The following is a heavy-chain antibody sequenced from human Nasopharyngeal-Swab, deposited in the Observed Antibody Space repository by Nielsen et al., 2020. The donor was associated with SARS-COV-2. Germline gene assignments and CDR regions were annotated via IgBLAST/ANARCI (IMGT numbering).Heavy chain of an antibody. CDR2: ISSSSSDI. Sequence: LSLPCAASGFTFSSYSMNWVRQAPGQGLEWVSSISSSSSDIYYADSVKGRFTISRDNAKNSLYLQMNSLRAEDTAVYYCARDGDYSGGELTDYWGQGTLVTVSS. CDR1: GFTFSSYS. J-gene: IGHJ4*02. D-gene: IGHD1-26*01. V-gene: IGHV3-21*01. CDR3: ARDGDYSGGELTDY.